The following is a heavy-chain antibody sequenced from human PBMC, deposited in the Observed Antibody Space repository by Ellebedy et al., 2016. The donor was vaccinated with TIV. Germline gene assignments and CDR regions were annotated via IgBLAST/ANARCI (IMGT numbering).Heavy chain of an antibody. CDR1: GFTFSSYT. J-gene: IGHJ4*02. D-gene: IGHD2-15*01. CDR2: ISLSSTYI. CDR3: ATRREVVALTDYDEY. V-gene: IGHV3-21*06. Sequence: GESLKISXAASGFTFSSYTMNWVRQAPGKGLEWVSSISLSSTYIYYADSVKGRFTISRDNAKNSLYLQMNSLRGEDTAMYYCATRREVVALTDYDEYWGRGTLVTVSS.